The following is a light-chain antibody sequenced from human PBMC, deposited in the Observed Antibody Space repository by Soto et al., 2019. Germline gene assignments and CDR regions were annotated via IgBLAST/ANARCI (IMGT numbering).Light chain of an antibody. CDR2: DVS. CDR1: QSVSNS. Sequence: IVFKQAPATLSLSPGERATLSCMASQSVSNSLAWYQQKPGQPPRLLLYDVSNRATGIPDRFSGSGSGTDFTLTITSLAPEDFAVYFCHQRYNWPRVTFGQGTRLEIK. V-gene: IGKV3-11*01. CDR3: HQRYNWPRVT. J-gene: IGKJ5*01.